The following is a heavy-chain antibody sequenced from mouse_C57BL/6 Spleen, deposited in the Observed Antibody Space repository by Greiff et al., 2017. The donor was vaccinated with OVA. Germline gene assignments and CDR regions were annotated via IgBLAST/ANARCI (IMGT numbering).Heavy chain of an antibody. CDR3: ALHLLSLGGYFDV. Sequence: EVKVVESGGGLVKPGGSLKLSCAASGFTFSDYGMHWVRQAPEKGLEWVAYISSGSSTIYYADTVKGRFTISRDNAKNTLFLQMTSLRSEDTAMYYCALHLLSLGGYFDVWGTGTTVTVSS. V-gene: IGHV5-17*01. J-gene: IGHJ1*03. CDR1: GFTFSDYG. D-gene: IGHD2-4*01. CDR2: ISSGSSTI.